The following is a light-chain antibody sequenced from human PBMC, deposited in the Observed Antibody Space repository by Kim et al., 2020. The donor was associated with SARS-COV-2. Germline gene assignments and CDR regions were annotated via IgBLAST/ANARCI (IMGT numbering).Light chain of an antibody. V-gene: IGKV3-20*01. J-gene: IGKJ1*01. Sequence: SPGERATLSGRASQSGSSSYLAWYQQKPGQAPRLLIYGASSRATGIPDRFSGSGSGTDFTLTISRLEPEDFAVYYCQQYGSSPWTFGQGTKVDIK. CDR1: QSGSSSY. CDR2: GAS. CDR3: QQYGSSPWT.